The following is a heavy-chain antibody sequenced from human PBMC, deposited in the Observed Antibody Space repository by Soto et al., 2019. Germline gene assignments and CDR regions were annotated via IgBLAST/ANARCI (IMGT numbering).Heavy chain of an antibody. CDR2: IYSGGYT. CDR1: GFTVSNNY. D-gene: IGHD6-13*01. Sequence: EVQLVESGGGLIQPGGSLRLSCAVSGFTVSNNYMSWVRQAPGKGLEGVSVIYSGGYTAYGDSVKGRFTISRDNSKNTLFLQIKSGGAAAAGVFSGGPPAGGGGYWGQGTLVTVSS. J-gene: IGHJ4*02. CDR3: GPPAGGGGY. V-gene: IGHV3-53*01.